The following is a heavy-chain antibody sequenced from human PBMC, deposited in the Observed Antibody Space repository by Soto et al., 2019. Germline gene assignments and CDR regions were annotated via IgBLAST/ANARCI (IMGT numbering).Heavy chain of an antibody. CDR2: VSAYNGER. CDR1: GYTFTNYG. CDR3: SRGTSIPASGDY. Sequence: QVQLVQSGAEVKKPGASVKVFCKASGYTFTNYGINWVRQAPGQGLEWLGWVSAYNGERRYAQRVQARVIMTTDTSTTTAYMELRSLRSDDTAVYYCSRGTSIPASGDYWGQGTLVTVSS. J-gene: IGHJ4*01. D-gene: IGHD6-6*01. V-gene: IGHV1-18*01.